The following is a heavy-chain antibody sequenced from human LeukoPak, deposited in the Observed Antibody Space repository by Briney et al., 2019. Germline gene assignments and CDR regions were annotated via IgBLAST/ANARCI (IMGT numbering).Heavy chain of an antibody. V-gene: IGHV1-69*01. CDR2: IIPIFGTA. Sequence: ASVKLSCKASGGTFSSYAISWVRQAPGQGLDWMGGIIPIFGTANYAQKFQGRVTITADESTSTAYMELSSLRSEDTAVYYCARDGSSGTNWFDPWGQGTLVTVSS. J-gene: IGHJ5*02. CDR3: ARDGSSGTNWFDP. CDR1: GGTFSSYA. D-gene: IGHD3-10*01.